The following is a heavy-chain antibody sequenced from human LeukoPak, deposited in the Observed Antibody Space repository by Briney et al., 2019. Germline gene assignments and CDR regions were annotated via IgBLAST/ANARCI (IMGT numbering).Heavy chain of an antibody. V-gene: IGHV1-18*01. CDR2: ISAYNGNT. CDR3: ARDSSGRYYFDY. D-gene: IGHD6-19*01. Sequence: ASVKVSCKASGYTFTSYGISRVRQAPGQGLEWMGWISAYNGNTNYAQKLQGRVTMTTDTSTSTAYMELRSLRSDDTAVYYCARDSSGRYYFDYWGQGTLVTVSS. J-gene: IGHJ4*02. CDR1: GYTFTSYG.